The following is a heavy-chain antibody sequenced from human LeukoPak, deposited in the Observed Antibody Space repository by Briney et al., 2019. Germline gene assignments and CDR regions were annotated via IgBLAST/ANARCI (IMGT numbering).Heavy chain of an antibody. Sequence: GGSLRLSCAASGFTFSTYSMNWVRQAPGKGLEWVSSISSSSTYIYYADSVKGRFTISRDNAKNSLYLQMNSLRAEDTAVYYCVRVTVTGTYGYFDLWGRGTVVTVSS. J-gene: IGHJ2*01. CDR2: ISSSSTYI. V-gene: IGHV3-21*01. D-gene: IGHD7-27*01. CDR1: GFTFSTYS. CDR3: VRVTVTGTYGYFDL.